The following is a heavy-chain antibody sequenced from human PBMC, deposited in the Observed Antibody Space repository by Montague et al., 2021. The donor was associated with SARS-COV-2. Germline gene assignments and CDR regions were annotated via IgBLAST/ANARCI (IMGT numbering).Heavy chain of an antibody. J-gene: IGHJ6*02. Sequence: SETLSLTCAVYGGSFSGYYWSWIHQPPGKGLEWIGEINHSGSTNYNPSLKSRVTISVDTSKNQFSLELSSVTAADTAVYYCARVRYYGSGTSLGMDVWGQGTTVTVSS. V-gene: IGHV4-34*01. D-gene: IGHD3-10*01. CDR1: GGSFSGYY. CDR3: ARVRYYGSGTSLGMDV. CDR2: INHSGST.